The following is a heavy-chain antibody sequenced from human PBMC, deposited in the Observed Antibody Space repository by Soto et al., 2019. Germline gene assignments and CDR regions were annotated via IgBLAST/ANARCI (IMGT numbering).Heavy chain of an antibody. J-gene: IGHJ4*02. CDR1: GYTFTSYY. Sequence: EASVKVSCKASGYTFTSYYMHWVRQAPGQGLEWMGIINPSGGSTSYAQKFQGRVTMTRDTSTSTVYMELSSLRSEDTAVYYCARDSGLGVVVPAAVDYWGQGTLVTVSS. CDR2: INPSGGST. D-gene: IGHD2-2*01. V-gene: IGHV1-46*03. CDR3: ARDSGLGVVVPAAVDY.